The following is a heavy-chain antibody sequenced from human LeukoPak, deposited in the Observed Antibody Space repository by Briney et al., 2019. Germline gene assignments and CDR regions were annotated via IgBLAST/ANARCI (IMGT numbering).Heavy chain of an antibody. V-gene: IGHV4-59*08. CDR1: GGSISSYY. CDR3: ARLTSYYGMDV. J-gene: IGHJ6*02. CDR2: IYYSGST. Sequence: PSETLSLTCTVSGGSISSYYWSWIRQPPGKGLEWIGYIYYSGSTNYNPSLKSRVTISVDTSKSQFSLKLSSVTAADTAVYYCARLTSYYGMDVWGQGTTVTVSS.